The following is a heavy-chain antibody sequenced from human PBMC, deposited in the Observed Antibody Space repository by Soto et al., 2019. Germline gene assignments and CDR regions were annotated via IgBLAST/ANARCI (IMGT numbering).Heavy chain of an antibody. Sequence: PGGSLRLSCAASGFTFSNDWMNWVRQAPGKGLEWIGRIKKRADGGTADHATPVRGRFTISRDNALNSLYLQMDSLRAEDTAVYFCVTGYHSDYWGQGTLVTVSS. CDR3: VTGYHSDY. CDR1: GFTFSNDW. J-gene: IGHJ4*02. D-gene: IGHD5-18*01. CDR2: IKKRADGGTA. V-gene: IGHV3-15*01.